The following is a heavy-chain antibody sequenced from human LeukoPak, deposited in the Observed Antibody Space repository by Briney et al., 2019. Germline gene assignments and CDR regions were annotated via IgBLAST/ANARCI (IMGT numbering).Heavy chain of an antibody. CDR1: GFTFSSYA. D-gene: IGHD1-20*01. V-gene: IGHV3-23*01. CDR2: ISGSGGST. CDR3: AKAPANWNDPWFDP. Sequence: GGPLRLSCAASGFTFSSYAMSWVRQAPGKGLEWVSAISGSGGSTYYADSVKGRFTISRDNSKNTLSLQMNSLRAEDTAVYYCAKAPANWNDPWFDPWGQGTLVTVSS. J-gene: IGHJ5*02.